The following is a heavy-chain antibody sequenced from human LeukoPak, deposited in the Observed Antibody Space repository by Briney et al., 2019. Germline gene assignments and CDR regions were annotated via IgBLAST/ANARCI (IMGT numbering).Heavy chain of an antibody. CDR1: GFSFNNYG. D-gene: IGHD3-9*01. V-gene: IGHV3-23*01. CDR2: VSGGGDYT. CDR3: ATTPTILVC. J-gene: IGHJ4*02. Sequence: PGGSLRLSCAASGFSFNNYGMSWVRQAPGKGLEWVSSVSGGGDYTYYADSVKGRFTISRDNSKNTLYLQMNSLRAEDTAVYYCATTPTILVCWGQGTLVTVSS.